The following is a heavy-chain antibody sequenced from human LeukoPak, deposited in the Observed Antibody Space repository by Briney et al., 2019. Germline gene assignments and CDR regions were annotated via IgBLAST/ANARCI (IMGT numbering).Heavy chain of an antibody. D-gene: IGHD6-13*01. J-gene: IGHJ4*02. CDR3: ARVRIAAAGIGGHDY. CDR1: DYSINSGYY. V-gene: IGHV4-38-2*01. Sequence: SETLSLTCAVSDYSINSGYYWGWIRPPPGKGLEWIGTIYHSGTTYYNPSLKSRVTILVDTSKNQFSLKLSSVTAADTAVYYCARVRIAAAGIGGHDYWGQGTLVTVSS. CDR2: IYHSGTT.